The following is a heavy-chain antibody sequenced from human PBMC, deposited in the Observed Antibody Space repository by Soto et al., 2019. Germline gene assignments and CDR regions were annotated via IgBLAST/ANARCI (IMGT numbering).Heavy chain of an antibody. CDR2: IYYSGST. V-gene: IGHV4-31*03. D-gene: IGHD6-13*01. CDR1: GGSISSGGYY. CDR3: ARGREGIAAAGTNFDP. Sequence: SETLSLTCTVSGGSISSGGYYWSWIRQHPGKGLEWIGYIYYSGSTYYNPSLKSRVTISVDTSKNQFSLKLSSVTAADTAVYYCARGREGIAAAGTNFDPWGQGTLVTVSS. J-gene: IGHJ5*02.